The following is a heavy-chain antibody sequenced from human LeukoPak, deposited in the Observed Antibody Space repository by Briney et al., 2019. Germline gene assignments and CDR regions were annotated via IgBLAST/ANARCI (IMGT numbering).Heavy chain of an antibody. J-gene: IGHJ3*02. CDR3: ARHVFVDAFGI. V-gene: IGHV4-59*08. CDR1: GGSISSYY. CDR2: IYYSGST. Sequence: SETLSLTCTVSGGSISSYYWSWLRQPPGKGLEWIGYIYYSGSTNYNPSLKSRVTISVDTSKNQFSLKLSSVTAADTAVYYCARHVFVDAFGIGGQGTMVTVSS.